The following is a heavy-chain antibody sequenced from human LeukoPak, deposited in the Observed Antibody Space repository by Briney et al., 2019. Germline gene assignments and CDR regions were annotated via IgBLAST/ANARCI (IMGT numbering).Heavy chain of an antibody. CDR2: INHSGST. CDR1: GGSFSGYY. Sequence: SETLSLTCAVYGGSFSGYYWSWIRQPPGKGLEWIGEINHSGSTNYNPSLKSRVTISVDTSKNQFSLKLSSVTAADTAVYYCARVGRGYGSESYGYYYGMDVWGQGTTVTVFS. J-gene: IGHJ6*02. D-gene: IGHD3-10*01. V-gene: IGHV4-34*01. CDR3: ARVGRGYGSESYGYYYGMDV.